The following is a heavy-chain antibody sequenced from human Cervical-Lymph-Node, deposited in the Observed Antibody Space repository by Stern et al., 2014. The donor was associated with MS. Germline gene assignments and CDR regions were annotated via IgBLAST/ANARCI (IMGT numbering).Heavy chain of an antibody. CDR3: ARSSSPSPYYYYGMDV. V-gene: IGHV3-33*01. CDR1: GFTFSSYG. J-gene: IGHJ6*02. Sequence: VQLLESGGGVVQPGRSLRLSCAASGFTFSSYGMHWVRQAPGKGLEWVAVIWYDGSNKYYADYVKGRFTISRDNSKNTLYLQMNSLRAEDTAVYYCARSSSPSPYYYYGMDVWGQGTTVTVSS. D-gene: IGHD6-13*01. CDR2: IWYDGSNK.